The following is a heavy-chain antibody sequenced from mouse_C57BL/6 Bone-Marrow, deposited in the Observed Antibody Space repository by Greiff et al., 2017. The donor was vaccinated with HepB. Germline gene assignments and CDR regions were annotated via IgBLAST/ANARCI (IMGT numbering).Heavy chain of an antibody. CDR1: EYEFPSHD. V-gene: IGHV5-2*01. CDR3: ARHIYYGSGDYAMDY. J-gene: IGHJ4*01. D-gene: IGHD1-1*01. CDR2: INSDGGST. Sequence: EVKLQESGGGLVQPGESLKLSCESNEYEFPSHDMSWVRKTPEKRLELVAAINSDGGSTYYPDTMERRFIISRDNTKKTLYLQMSSLRSEDTALYYCARHIYYGSGDYAMDYWGQGTSVTVSS.